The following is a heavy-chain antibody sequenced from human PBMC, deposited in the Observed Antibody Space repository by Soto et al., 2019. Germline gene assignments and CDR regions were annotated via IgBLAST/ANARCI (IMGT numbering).Heavy chain of an antibody. CDR1: GGSISSGGYF. CDR2: MYHSGST. J-gene: IGHJ4*02. V-gene: IGHV4-30-2*01. CDR3: ARLPDY. Sequence: QLQLQESGSGLVKPSQTLSLTCAVSGGSISSGGYFWSWIRQPPGKGLEWIGYMYHSGSTYYNPSLKSRVTISIDRSKNQFSLKLSSVTAADTAVYYCARLPDYWGQGILVTVSS. D-gene: IGHD2-2*01.